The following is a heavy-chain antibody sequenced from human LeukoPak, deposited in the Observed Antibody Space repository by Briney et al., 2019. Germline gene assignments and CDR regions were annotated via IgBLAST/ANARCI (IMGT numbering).Heavy chain of an antibody. Sequence: SETLSLTCTVSGGSISSYYWSWIRQPPGKGLEWIGYIYYSGSTNYNPSLKSRVTISVDTSKNQFSLKLSSVTAADTAVYYCARAGPAAKDYFDYWGQGTLVTVSS. D-gene: IGHD2-2*01. J-gene: IGHJ4*02. CDR3: ARAGPAAKDYFDY. V-gene: IGHV4-59*12. CDR1: GGSISSYY. CDR2: IYYSGST.